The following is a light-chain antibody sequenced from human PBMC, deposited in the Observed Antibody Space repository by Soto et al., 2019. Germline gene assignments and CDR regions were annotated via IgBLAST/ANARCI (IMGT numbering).Light chain of an antibody. V-gene: IGKV3-15*01. CDR1: QDISSN. Sequence: EIVMTQSPATLSVTLGERATLSCRASQDISSNLAWYQQKPGQAPRLLIYDASTRATGIPARFSGSGSETEFTLTISSVQSEDFAVYYCQQYNNWPPYTFGQGTKLEIK. J-gene: IGKJ2*01. CDR2: DAS. CDR3: QQYNNWPPYT.